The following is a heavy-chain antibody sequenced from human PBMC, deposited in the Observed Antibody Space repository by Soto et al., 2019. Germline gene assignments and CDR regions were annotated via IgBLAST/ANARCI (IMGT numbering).Heavy chain of an antibody. Sequence: GGSLRLSCAASGFTVSSNYMSWVRQAPGKGLEWVSVIYSGGSTYYADSVKGRFTISRDNSKNTLYLQMNSLRAEDTAVYYCARDGSTIFGPHLYYYMDVWGKGTTVTVSS. D-gene: IGHD3-3*01. J-gene: IGHJ6*03. CDR1: GFTVSSNY. V-gene: IGHV3-66*01. CDR2: IYSGGST. CDR3: ARDGSTIFGPHLYYYMDV.